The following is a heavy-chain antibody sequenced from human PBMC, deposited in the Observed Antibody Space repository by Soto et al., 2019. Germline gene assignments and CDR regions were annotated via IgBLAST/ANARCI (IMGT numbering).Heavy chain of an antibody. CDR3: ARSSWYYYFDY. CDR1: VGSVSGYY. Sequence: SETLSLTCAVYVGSVSGYYWSWIRQPPGKGLEWIGEINHSGSTNYNPSLKSRVTISVDTSKNQFSLKLSSVTAADTAVYYCARSSWYYYFDYWGQGTLVTGSS. CDR2: INHSGST. J-gene: IGHJ4*02. D-gene: IGHD6-13*01. V-gene: IGHV4-34*01.